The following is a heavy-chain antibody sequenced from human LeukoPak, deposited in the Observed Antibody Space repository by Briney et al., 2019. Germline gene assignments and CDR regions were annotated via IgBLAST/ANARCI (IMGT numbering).Heavy chain of an antibody. CDR2: TYYRSKWYN. CDR1: GDSVSSNSAA. V-gene: IGHV6-1*01. CDR3: ARLGYCSGGSCYGDWFDP. D-gene: IGHD2-15*01. Sequence: SQTLSLTCAISGDSVSSNSAAWNWIRQSPSRGLEWLGRTYYRSKWYNDYAVSVKSRITINPDTSKNQFSLKLNSVTAADTAVYYCARLGYCSGGSCYGDWFDPWGQGTLVTVSS. J-gene: IGHJ5*02.